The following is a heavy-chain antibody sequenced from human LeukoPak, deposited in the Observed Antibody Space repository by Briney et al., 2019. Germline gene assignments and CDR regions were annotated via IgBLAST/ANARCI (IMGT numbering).Heavy chain of an antibody. CDR1: GYSISRAYY. J-gene: IGHJ6*03. D-gene: IGHD6-19*01. CDR3: AAAVAGSDNYYYMDV. Sequence: TSETLSLTCTVSGYSISRAYYWGWIRQPPGKGLEWIGSSYRSGSTYYNPSLKSRVTISVDRSNNQFSLKLSSVTAADTALYYCAAAVAGSDNYYYMDVWGKGTTVTVSS. V-gene: IGHV4-38-2*02. CDR2: SYRSGST.